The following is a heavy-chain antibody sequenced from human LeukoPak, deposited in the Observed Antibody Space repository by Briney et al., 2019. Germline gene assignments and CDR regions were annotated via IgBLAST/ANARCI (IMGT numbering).Heavy chain of an antibody. Sequence: ASVKVSFKASGYTFTRYAMHWVRQAPGQRPEWMGWINAGNGDTKYSQEVQGRVTISRDTSASTVYMELSSLRSEDMAVYYCARSQRGYDILTGYDYWGQGTLVTVSS. J-gene: IGHJ4*02. D-gene: IGHD3-9*01. CDR1: GYTFTRYA. V-gene: IGHV1-3*03. CDR2: INAGNGDT. CDR3: ARSQRGYDILTGYDY.